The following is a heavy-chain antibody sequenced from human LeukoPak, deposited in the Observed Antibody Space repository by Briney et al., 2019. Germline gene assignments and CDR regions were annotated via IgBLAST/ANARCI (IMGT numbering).Heavy chain of an antibody. Sequence: GRSLRLSCAASGFTFSSYGMHWVRQAPGKGLEWVAVIWYDGSNKYYADSVKGRFTISRDNSKNTLYLQMNSLRAEDTAVYYCARELPYCSGGSCYSIYSMDVWGKGTTVTVSS. J-gene: IGHJ6*04. D-gene: IGHD2-15*01. CDR3: ARELPYCSGGSCYSIYSMDV. CDR2: IWYDGSNK. CDR1: GFTFSSYG. V-gene: IGHV3-33*01.